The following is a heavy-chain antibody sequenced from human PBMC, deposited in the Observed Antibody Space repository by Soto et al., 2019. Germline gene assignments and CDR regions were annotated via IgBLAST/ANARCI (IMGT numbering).Heavy chain of an antibody. V-gene: IGHV1-18*01. Sequence: ASVKVSCKASGYTFASYGISWVRQAPGQGLEWMGWISAYNGNTNYAQKLQGRVTMTTDTSTSTAYMELRSLRSDDTAVYYCATRNQGNWFDPWGQGTLVTVSS. CDR3: ATRNQGNWFDP. J-gene: IGHJ5*02. CDR1: GYTFASYG. CDR2: ISAYNGNT.